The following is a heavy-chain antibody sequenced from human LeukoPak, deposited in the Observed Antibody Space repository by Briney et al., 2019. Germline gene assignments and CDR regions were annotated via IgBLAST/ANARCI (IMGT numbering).Heavy chain of an antibody. CDR3: ARSFYGDYPY. Sequence: GGSLILSCAASGFTFSTCDMHWVRQVTGKGLEWVSSIGTTGDTHYAVSVKGRFTISRENAKNSLYLQMSSLSAGDTAVYYCARSFYGDYPYWGQGTLVTVSS. CDR2: IGTTGDT. CDR1: GFTFSTCD. D-gene: IGHD4-17*01. J-gene: IGHJ4*02. V-gene: IGHV3-13*01.